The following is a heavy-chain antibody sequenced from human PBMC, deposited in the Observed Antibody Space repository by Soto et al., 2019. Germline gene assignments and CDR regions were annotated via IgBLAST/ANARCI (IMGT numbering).Heavy chain of an antibody. J-gene: IGHJ4*02. V-gene: IGHV1-3*01. D-gene: IGHD2-15*01. CDR1: GYTFTSYA. Sequence: GASVKVSCKASGYTFTSYAMHWVRQAPGQSLEWMGWINAGNGNTKYSQKFQGRVTITRDTSASTAYMELSSLRSEDTAVYYCARWVGYCSGGSCYYFDYWGQGTLVTVSS. CDR3: ARWVGYCSGGSCYYFDY. CDR2: INAGNGNT.